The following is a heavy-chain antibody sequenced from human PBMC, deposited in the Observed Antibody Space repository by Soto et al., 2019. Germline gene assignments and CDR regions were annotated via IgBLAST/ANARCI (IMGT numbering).Heavy chain of an antibody. CDR1: GFTFSSYA. D-gene: IGHD6-13*01. Sequence: PGGSLRLSCAASGFTFSSYAMSWVRQAPGKGLEWVSVISGSGGSTYYADSVKGRFTISRDNSKNTLYLRMNSLRAEDTAVYYCAKLSSPINDLAAAGPDFWGQGTLVTVSS. J-gene: IGHJ4*02. CDR3: AKLSSPINDLAAAGPDF. CDR2: ISGSGGST. V-gene: IGHV3-23*01.